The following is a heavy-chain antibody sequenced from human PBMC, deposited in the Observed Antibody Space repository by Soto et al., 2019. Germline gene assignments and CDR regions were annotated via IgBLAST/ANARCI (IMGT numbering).Heavy chain of an antibody. CDR1: GGTFSSYA. D-gene: IGHD6-13*01. CDR2: IIPIFGTA. CDR3: ARGDEQLVFSGWFDP. J-gene: IGHJ5*02. Sequence: GASVEVSCKASGGTFSSYAISWVRQAPGQGLEWMGGIIPIFGTANYAQKFQGRVTITADESTSTAYMELSSLRSEDTAVYYCARGDEQLVFSGWFDPWGQGTLVTVSS. V-gene: IGHV1-69*13.